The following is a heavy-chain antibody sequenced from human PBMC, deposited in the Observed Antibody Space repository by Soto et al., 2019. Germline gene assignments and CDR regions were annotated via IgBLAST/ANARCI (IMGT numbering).Heavy chain of an antibody. CDR2: IKQDGSEK. CDR1: GFTFSSYW. J-gene: IGHJ3*02. CDR3: ARVSGSWYADDAFDI. Sequence: GGSLRLSCAASGFTFSSYWMSWVRQAPGKGLEWVANIKQDGSEKYYVDSVKGRFTISRDNAKNSLYLQMNSLRAEDTAVYYCARVSGSWYADDAFDIWGQGTMVTVSS. V-gene: IGHV3-7*01. D-gene: IGHD6-13*01.